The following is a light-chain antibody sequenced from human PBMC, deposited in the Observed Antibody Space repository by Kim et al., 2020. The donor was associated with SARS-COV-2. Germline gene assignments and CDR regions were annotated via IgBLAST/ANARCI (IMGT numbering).Light chain of an antibody. CDR3: QSYDTSLSSWV. CDR1: ASNIGASYD. J-gene: IGLJ3*02. V-gene: IGLV1-40*01. Sequence: QRVTNSSTGSASNIGASYDVHWYQQFPGTAPKPLIYVNNKRPSGVPDRFSGSKSGTSASLAITGLRTEDEADYYCQSYDTSLSSWVFGGGTKVTVL. CDR2: VNN.